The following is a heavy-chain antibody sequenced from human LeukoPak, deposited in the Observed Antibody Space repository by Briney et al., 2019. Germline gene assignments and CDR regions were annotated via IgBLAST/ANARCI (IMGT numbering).Heavy chain of an antibody. Sequence: SETLSLTCTVSGGSISSYYWSWIRQPARKGQECIGRIYTSVSTNYNPSLKSRVTISVDKSKNQFSLKLSSVTSADTAVYYCARGGYSYGPRPSYYYYMDVWGKGTTVTVSS. CDR1: GGSISSYY. D-gene: IGHD5-18*01. V-gene: IGHV4-4*07. CDR3: ARGGYSYGPRPSYYYYMDV. J-gene: IGHJ6*03. CDR2: IYTSVST.